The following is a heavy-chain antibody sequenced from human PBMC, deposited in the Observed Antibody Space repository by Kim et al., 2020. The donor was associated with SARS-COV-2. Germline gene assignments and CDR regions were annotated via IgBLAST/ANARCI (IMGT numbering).Heavy chain of an antibody. CDR2: IYYSGST. J-gene: IGHJ4*02. V-gene: IGHV4-59*01. Sequence: SETLSLTCTVSGGSISSYYWSWIRQPPGKGLEWIGYIYYSGSTNYNPSLKSRVTISVDTSKNQFSLKLSSVTAADTAVYYCAREGAYYDSSGGFDYWGQGTLVTVSS. D-gene: IGHD3-22*01. CDR1: GGSISSYY. CDR3: AREGAYYDSSGGFDY.